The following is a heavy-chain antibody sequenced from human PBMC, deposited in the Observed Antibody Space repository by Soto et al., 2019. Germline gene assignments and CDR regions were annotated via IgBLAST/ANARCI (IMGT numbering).Heavy chain of an antibody. V-gene: IGHV1-3*01. CDR2: INAGNGNT. D-gene: IGHD2-21*02. CDR3: ARSIVVVTALDY. Sequence: ASVRVSCKASGYTFTSYAMHWVRQAPGQRLEWMGWINAGNGNTKYSQKFQGRVTITRDTSASTAYMELSSLRSEDTAVYYCARSIVVVTALDYWGQGTLVTVSS. J-gene: IGHJ4*02. CDR1: GYTFTSYA.